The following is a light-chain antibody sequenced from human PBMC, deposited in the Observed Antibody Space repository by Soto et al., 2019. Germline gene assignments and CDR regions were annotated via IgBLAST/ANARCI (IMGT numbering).Light chain of an antibody. Sequence: DIVMTQSPLSLPVTPGAPASISCRSSQSLLHSNGYNYLDWYLQKPGQSPQLLIYLGSNRASGVPDRFSGGGSGTDFTLKISRVEAEDVGVYYCMQALQTLWTFGQGTKVAIK. CDR1: QSLLHSNGYNY. CDR3: MQALQTLWT. J-gene: IGKJ1*01. V-gene: IGKV2-28*01. CDR2: LGS.